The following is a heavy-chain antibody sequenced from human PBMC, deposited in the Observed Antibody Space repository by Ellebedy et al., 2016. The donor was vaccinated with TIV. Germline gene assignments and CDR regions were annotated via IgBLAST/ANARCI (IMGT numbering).Heavy chain of an antibody. D-gene: IGHD3-22*01. Sequence: MPSETLSLTCTVSGGSISSSSYYWGWIRQPPGKGLEWIGSIYYSGSTYYNPSLKSRVTISVDTSKNQFSLKLSSVTAADTAVYYCARVGITMIVVDYWGQGTLVTVSS. CDR3: ARVGITMIVVDY. V-gene: IGHV4-39*01. CDR2: IYYSGST. J-gene: IGHJ4*02. CDR1: GGSISSSSYY.